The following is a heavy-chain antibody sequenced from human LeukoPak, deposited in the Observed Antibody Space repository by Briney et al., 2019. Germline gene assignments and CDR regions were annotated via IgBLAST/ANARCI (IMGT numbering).Heavy chain of an antibody. CDR3: ARDPAWDGGNVSDY. D-gene: IGHD4-23*01. CDR2: IIPIFGTA. V-gene: IGHV1-69*01. Sequence: SVKVSCKASGGTFSSYAISWVRQAPGQGLEWMGGIIPIFGTANYAQKFQGRVTITADESTSTAYMELSSLRSGDTAVYYCARDPAWDGGNVSDYWGQGTLVTVSS. CDR1: GGTFSSYA. J-gene: IGHJ4*02.